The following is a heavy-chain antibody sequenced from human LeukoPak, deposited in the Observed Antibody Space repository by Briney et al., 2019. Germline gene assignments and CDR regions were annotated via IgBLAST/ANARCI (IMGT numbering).Heavy chain of an antibody. V-gene: IGHV1-8*01. CDR3: ARGGTRYCSSTSCYEDYYCGMDV. J-gene: IGHJ6*02. CDR2: MNPNSGNT. Sequence: ASVKVSCKASGYTFTSYDISWVRQATGQGLEWMGWMNPNSGNTGYAQKFQGRVTMTRNTSISTAYMELSSLRSEDTAVYYCARGGTRYCSSTSCYEDYYCGMDVWGQGTTVTVSS. CDR1: GYTFTSYD. D-gene: IGHD2-2*01.